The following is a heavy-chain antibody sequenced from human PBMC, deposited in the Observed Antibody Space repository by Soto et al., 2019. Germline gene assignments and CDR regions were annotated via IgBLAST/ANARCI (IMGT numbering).Heavy chain of an antibody. CDR3: ARDGYYDSSGYRSDFDY. CDR2: ISAYNGNT. J-gene: IGHJ4*02. Sequence: ASVKVSCKASGYTFTNYAFSWMRQAPGQGLEWMGWISAYNGNTNFAQKVQGRVTMTTDTSTSTVYMDLWSLRSDDTAVYYCARDGYYDSSGYRSDFDYWGQGTLVTVSS. D-gene: IGHD3-22*01. CDR1: GYTFTNYA. V-gene: IGHV1-18*01.